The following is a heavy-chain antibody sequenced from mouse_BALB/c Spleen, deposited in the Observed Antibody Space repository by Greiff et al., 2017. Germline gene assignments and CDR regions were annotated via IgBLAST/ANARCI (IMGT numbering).Heavy chain of an antibody. D-gene: IGHD1-1*01. J-gene: IGHJ4*01. Sequence: QVQLQQSGAELVRPGVSVKISCKGSGYTFTDYAMHWVKQSHAKSLEWIGVISTYYGDASYNQKLKGKATMTVDKSSSTAYMELARLTSEDSAIYYCARSLYYYGSSYFFYAMDYWGQGTSVTVSS. CDR1: GYTFTDYA. V-gene: IGHV1S137*01. CDR3: ARSLYYYGSSYFFYAMDY. CDR2: ISTYYGDA.